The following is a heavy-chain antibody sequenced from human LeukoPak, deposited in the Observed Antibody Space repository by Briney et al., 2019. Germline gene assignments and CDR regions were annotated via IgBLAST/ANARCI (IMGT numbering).Heavy chain of an antibody. CDR3: ASDPYYYDSSGYALGY. Sequence: SETLSLTCTVSGGSISSSSYYWGWIRQPPGKGLEWIGSIYYSGSTYYNPSLKSRVTTSVDTSKNQFSLKLSSVTAADTAVYYCASDPYYYDSSGYALGYWGQGTLVTVSS. CDR1: GGSISSSSYY. CDR2: IYYSGST. D-gene: IGHD3-22*01. V-gene: IGHV4-39*07. J-gene: IGHJ4*02.